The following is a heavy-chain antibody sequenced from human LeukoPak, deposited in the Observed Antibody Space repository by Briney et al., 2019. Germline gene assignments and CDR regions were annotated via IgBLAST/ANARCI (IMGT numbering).Heavy chain of an antibody. CDR1: GFTLSSYA. CDR2: ISYDGSNK. V-gene: IGHV3-30*18. Sequence: GGSLRLSCAASGFTLSSYAMSWVRQAPGKGLEWVAVISYDGSNKYYADSVKGRFTISRDNSKNTLYLQMNSLRAEDTAVYYCAKDSIAAAGTYFDYWGQGTLVTVSS. D-gene: IGHD6-13*01. CDR3: AKDSIAAAGTYFDY. J-gene: IGHJ4*02.